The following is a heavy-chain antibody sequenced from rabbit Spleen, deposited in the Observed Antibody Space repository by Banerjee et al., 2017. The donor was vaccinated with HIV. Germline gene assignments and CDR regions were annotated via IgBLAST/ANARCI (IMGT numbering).Heavy chain of an antibody. CDR2: IGAGSGGT. Sequence: QSLEESGGRLVTPGTPLTLTCTASGFSLSSYHMSWVRQAPGKGLEWIGFIGAGSGGTIYASWAKGRFAISKTSTTMDLKITSPTTEDTATYFCARSLGSDIAKYNIWGQGTLVTVS. D-gene: IGHD4-2*01. V-gene: IGHV1S69*01. CDR3: ARSLGSDIAKYNI. J-gene: IGHJ4*02. CDR1: GFSLSSYH.